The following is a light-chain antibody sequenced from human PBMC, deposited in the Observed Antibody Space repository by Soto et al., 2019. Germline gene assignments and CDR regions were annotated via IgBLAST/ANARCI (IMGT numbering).Light chain of an antibody. CDR2: GAS. CDR1: QSVASN. CDR3: QQYHNWPPQYT. Sequence: EIVMTQSPASLSVSPGDGATLSCRVSQSVASNVAWYQQKPGQGPRLLIHGASTRAVGVPARFSGSGSGTDFTLTISSLKSEDFAVYYCQQYHNWPPQYTFGQGTKLQIK. J-gene: IGKJ2*01. V-gene: IGKV3-15*01.